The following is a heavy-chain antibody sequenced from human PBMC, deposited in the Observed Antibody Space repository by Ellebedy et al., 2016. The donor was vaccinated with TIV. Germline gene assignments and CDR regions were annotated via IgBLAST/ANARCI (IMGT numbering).Heavy chain of an antibody. J-gene: IGHJ4*02. CDR1: GFSFSSYS. Sequence: PGGSLRLSCAASGFSFSSYSMNWVRQAPGKGLEWVSYISSSSSTIYYADSVKGRFTISRDNSKNTLYLQMNSLRAEDTAVYYCAKAELWFGELLYYFDYWGQGTLVTVSS. CDR3: AKAELWFGELLYYFDY. V-gene: IGHV3-48*01. CDR2: ISSSSSTI. D-gene: IGHD3-10*01.